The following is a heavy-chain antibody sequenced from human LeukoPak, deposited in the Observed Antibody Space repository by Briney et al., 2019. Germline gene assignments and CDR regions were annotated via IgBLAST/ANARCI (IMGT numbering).Heavy chain of an antibody. J-gene: IGHJ6*03. CDR1: GYTFNNYY. CDR3: ARGHPTLQGGTYYYYYYYMDV. V-gene: IGHV1-46*02. CDR2: INPTNSKT. D-gene: IGHD1-26*01. Sequence: GASVKVSCKASGYTFNNYYIHWVRQAPGQGLGWMGIINPTNSKTNYAQKFQGRVTMTSDMSTGTVYMEVSSLRSEDTAIYYCARGHPTLQGGTYYYYYYYMDVWGKGTTVTVSS.